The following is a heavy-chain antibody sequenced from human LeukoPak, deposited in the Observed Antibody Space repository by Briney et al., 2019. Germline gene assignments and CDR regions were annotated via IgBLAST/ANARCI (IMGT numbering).Heavy chain of an antibody. CDR2: INPNSGGT. D-gene: IGHD3-9*01. J-gene: IGHJ4*02. Sequence: ASVKVSCKASGYTFTGYYMHWVRQAPGQGLEWMGWINPNSGGTNYEQKFHGRVTMTRGTSISTAYMELNRLRSDDTAVSYCARDRDGYNISGLDYWGQGTLVTVSS. CDR3: ARDRDGYNISGLDY. CDR1: GYTFTGYY. V-gene: IGHV1-2*02.